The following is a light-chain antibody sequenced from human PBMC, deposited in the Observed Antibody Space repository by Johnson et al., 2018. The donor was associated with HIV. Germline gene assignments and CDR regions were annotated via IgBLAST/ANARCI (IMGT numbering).Light chain of an antibody. Sequence: QSVLTQPPSVSAAPGQKVTISCSGSSSNIENNYVSWYQQLPETAPKLLIYDNNKRPSGIPDRFYGSKSGTLATLGITGLQTGDEADYYCGTWDSSLSAGRVFGTGTKVTVL. CDR1: SSNIENNY. V-gene: IGLV1-51*01. J-gene: IGLJ1*01. CDR2: DNN. CDR3: GTWDSSLSAGRV.